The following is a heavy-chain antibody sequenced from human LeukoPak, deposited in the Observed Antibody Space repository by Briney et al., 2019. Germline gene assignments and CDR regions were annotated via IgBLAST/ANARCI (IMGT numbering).Heavy chain of an antibody. D-gene: IGHD2-2*02. Sequence: ASVKVSCKASGYTFTSYDINWVRQATGQGLEWMGWMNPNSGNTGYAQKFQGRVTMTRNTSISTAYMELSSLRSEDTAVYYCARDPGYCSSTSCYRPYYFDYWGQGTLVTVSS. CDR1: GYTFTSYD. J-gene: IGHJ4*02. CDR2: MNPNSGNT. CDR3: ARDPGYCSSTSCYRPYYFDY. V-gene: IGHV1-8*01.